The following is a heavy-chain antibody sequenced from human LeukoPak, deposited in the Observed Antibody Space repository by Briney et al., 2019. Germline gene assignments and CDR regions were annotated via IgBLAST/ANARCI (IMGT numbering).Heavy chain of an antibody. Sequence: PSETLSLTCAVYGGSFSGYYWSWIRQPPGKGLEWIGEINHSGSTNYNPSLKSRVTISVDTSKNQFSLKLSSVTAEDTAVYYCARDGAQYYYDSSGYSDFGAFDIWGQGTMVTVSS. J-gene: IGHJ3*02. V-gene: IGHV4-34*01. D-gene: IGHD3-22*01. CDR2: INHSGST. CDR1: GGSFSGYY. CDR3: ARDGAQYYYDSSGYSDFGAFDI.